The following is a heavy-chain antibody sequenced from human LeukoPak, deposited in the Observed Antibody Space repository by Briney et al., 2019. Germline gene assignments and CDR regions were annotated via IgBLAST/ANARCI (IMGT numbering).Heavy chain of an antibody. CDR2: IYYSGST. V-gene: IGHV4-39*07. CDR1: GGSISSSSYY. CDR3: ARDASRGDSSRHDY. J-gene: IGHJ4*02. D-gene: IGHD3-22*01. Sequence: PSETLSLTCTVSGGSISSSSYYWGWIRQPPGKGLEWIGSIYYSGSTYYNPSLKSRVTISVDTSKNQFSLKLSSVTAADTAVYYCARDASRGDSSRHDYWGQGTLVTVSS.